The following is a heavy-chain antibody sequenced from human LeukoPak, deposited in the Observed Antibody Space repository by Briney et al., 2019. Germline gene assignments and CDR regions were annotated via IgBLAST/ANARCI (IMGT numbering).Heavy chain of an antibody. CDR1: GFTFSSYG. V-gene: IGHV3-33*08. CDR3: ARDRGGYSYGFLPTYYFDY. J-gene: IGHJ4*02. CDR2: IWYDGSNK. D-gene: IGHD5-18*01. Sequence: GGSLRLSCSASGFTFSSYGMHWVRQAPDKGLEWVAVIWYDGSNKYYADSVKGRFTISRDNSKNTLYLQMNSLRAEDTAVYYCARDRGGYSYGFLPTYYFDYWGQGTLVTVSS.